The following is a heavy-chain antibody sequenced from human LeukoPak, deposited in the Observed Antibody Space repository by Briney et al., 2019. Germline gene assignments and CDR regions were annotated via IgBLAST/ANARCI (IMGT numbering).Heavy chain of an antibody. CDR2: INPNSGGT. J-gene: IGHJ5*02. CDR3: ARDNEGSSSSSPWFDP. V-gene: IGHV1-2*02. Sequence: ASVKVSCKASGYTFTGYYMHWVRQAPGQGLEWMGWINPNSGGTNYAQKFRGRVTMTRDTSISAAYMELSRLRSDDTAVYYCARDNEGSSSSSPWFDPWGQGTLVTVSS. CDR1: GYTFTGYY. D-gene: IGHD6-6*01.